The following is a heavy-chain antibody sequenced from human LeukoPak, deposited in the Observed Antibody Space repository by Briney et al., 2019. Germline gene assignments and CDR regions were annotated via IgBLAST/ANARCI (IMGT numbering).Heavy chain of an antibody. D-gene: IGHD3-22*01. Sequence: GGSLRLSCAASGFTFSSYAMHWVRQAPGKGLEWVAVISYDGSNKYYADSVKGRFTISRDNSKNTLYLQMNSLRAEDTAVYYCARAITMIVVVGDYWGQGTLVTVSS. CDR2: ISYDGSNK. J-gene: IGHJ4*02. CDR1: GFTFSSYA. V-gene: IGHV3-30-3*01. CDR3: ARAITMIVVVGDY.